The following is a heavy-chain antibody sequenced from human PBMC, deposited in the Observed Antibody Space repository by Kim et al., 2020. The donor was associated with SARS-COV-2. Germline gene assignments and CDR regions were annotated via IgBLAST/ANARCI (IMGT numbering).Heavy chain of an antibody. J-gene: IGHJ4*02. CDR1: GFTVSSNY. D-gene: IGHD2-2*01. Sequence: GGSLRLSCAASGFTVSSNYMSWVRQAPGKGLEWISVIYNGGSTYYVDSVKGRFTISRDNSKNMLYLQMNSLRAEDMAVYYCATQLNGLGHYWGQGTLVTV. CDR2: IYNGGST. CDR3: ATQLNGLGHY. V-gene: IGHV3-66*01.